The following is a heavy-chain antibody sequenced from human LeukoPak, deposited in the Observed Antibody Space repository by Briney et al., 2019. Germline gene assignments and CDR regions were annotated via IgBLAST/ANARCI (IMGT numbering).Heavy chain of an antibody. CDR3: ARGRVSSSTWYSTYYYYFYMDV. V-gene: IGHV4-61*03. Sequence: SETLSLTCSVSGYSISSAYYWTWTRQPPGKGLEWIGYVDHTGSTNFNPSLNGRVSISRDTSKNLFSLRLRSVTAADTAVYFCARGRVSSSTWYSTYYYYFYMDVWGKGTTVTVSS. CDR2: VDHTGST. D-gene: IGHD1-1*01. J-gene: IGHJ6*03. CDR1: GYSISSAYY.